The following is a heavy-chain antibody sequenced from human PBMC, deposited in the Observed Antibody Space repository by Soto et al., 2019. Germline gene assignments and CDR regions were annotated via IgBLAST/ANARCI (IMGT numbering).Heavy chain of an antibody. V-gene: IGHV4-59*13. Sequence: PSETLSLTCAVSGASFSGSYWSWIRQPPGKGLEWIGYAYYSGTTVYNPSLKSRVSISVDTSKKHVSLRLNSVTAADTAVYYCAVWSALTQYYFDSWGHGTLVTVPS. J-gene: IGHJ4*01. D-gene: IGHD3-3*01. CDR2: AYYSGTT. CDR1: GASFSGSY. CDR3: AVWSALTQYYFDS.